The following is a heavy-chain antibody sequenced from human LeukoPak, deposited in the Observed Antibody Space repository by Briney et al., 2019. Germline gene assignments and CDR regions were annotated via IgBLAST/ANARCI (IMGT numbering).Heavy chain of an antibody. CDR2: IYYSGST. CDR1: GASVSSCGYY. D-gene: IGHD2-21*01. J-gene: IGHJ4*02. V-gene: IGHV4-61*08. Sequence: SETLFLTCTVSGASVSSCGYYWSWIRQPPGKGLEWIGNIYYSGSTNYNPSLKSRVTISVDTSKNQFSLKVSSVTAADTAVYYCARRGGAGRSFDYWGQGTLVTVSS. CDR3: ARRGGAGRSFDY.